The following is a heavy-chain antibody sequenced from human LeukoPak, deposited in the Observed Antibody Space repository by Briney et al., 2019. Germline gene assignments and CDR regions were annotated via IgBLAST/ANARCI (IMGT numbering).Heavy chain of an antibody. CDR3: GRGNKAMVFNY. Sequence: GESLKISCKGSGYSFTSYWISWVRQMPGKGLEWMGRIDPSDSYTNYSPSFQGHVTISADKSISTAYLQWSSLKASDTAMYYCGRGNKAMVFNYGAQGPLATSSS. V-gene: IGHV5-10-1*01. CDR2: IDPSDSYT. CDR1: GYSFTSYW. J-gene: IGHJ4*02. D-gene: IGHD5-18*01.